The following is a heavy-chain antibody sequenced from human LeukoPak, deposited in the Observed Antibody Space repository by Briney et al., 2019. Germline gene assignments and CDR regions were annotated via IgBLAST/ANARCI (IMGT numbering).Heavy chain of an antibody. V-gene: IGHV3-7*01. CDR2: IKQDGSEK. Sequence: GGSLRLSCAASGFTFSSYWMSWVRQAPGKGLEWVANIKQDGSEKYYVDSVKGRFTISRDNAKNSLYLQMNSLRAEDTAVYYCARGVADYYGSGTHALGYWGQGTLVTVSS. J-gene: IGHJ4*02. D-gene: IGHD3-10*01. CDR3: ARGVADYYGSGTHALGY. CDR1: GFTFSSYW.